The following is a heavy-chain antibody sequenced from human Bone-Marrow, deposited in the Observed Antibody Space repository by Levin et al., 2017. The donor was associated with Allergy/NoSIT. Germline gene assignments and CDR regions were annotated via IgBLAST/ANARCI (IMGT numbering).Heavy chain of an antibody. CDR1: GGSFSGYY. CDR2: INHSGST. D-gene: IGHD3-10*01. J-gene: IGHJ4*02. CDR3: ARWKRPRAFGYYFDY. V-gene: IGHV4-34*01. Sequence: PSETLSLTCAVYGGSFSGYYWSWIRQPPGKGLEWIGEINHSGSTNYNPSLKSRVTISVDTSKNQFSLKLSSVTAADTAVYYCARWKRPRAFGYYFDYWGQGTLVTVSS.